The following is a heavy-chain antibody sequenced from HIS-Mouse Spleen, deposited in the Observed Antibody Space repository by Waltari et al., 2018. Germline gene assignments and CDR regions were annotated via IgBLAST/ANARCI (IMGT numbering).Heavy chain of an antibody. CDR2: ISYDGSNK. D-gene: IGHD6-19*01. CDR1: GFTFGSYA. Sequence: QVQLVESGGGVVQPGRSLGLSCAASGFTFGSYARPRVRQAPGKGLEWVAVISYDGSNKYYADSVKGRFTISRDNSKNTLYLQMNSLRAEDTAVYYCARVNGIAVAGTDAFDIWGQGTMVTVSS. V-gene: IGHV3-30-3*01. J-gene: IGHJ3*02. CDR3: ARVNGIAVAGTDAFDI.